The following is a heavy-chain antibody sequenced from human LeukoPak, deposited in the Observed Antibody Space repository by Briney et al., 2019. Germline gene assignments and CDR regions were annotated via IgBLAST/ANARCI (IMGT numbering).Heavy chain of an antibody. Sequence: TGGSLRLSCAASGFTFSSYGMHWVRQAPGKGLEWVAVISYDGSNKYYADSVKGRFTISRDNSKNTLYLQMNSLRAEDTAVYYCAKMYDILTGGFDYWGQGTLVTVSS. CDR1: GFTFSSYG. J-gene: IGHJ4*02. CDR2: ISYDGSNK. V-gene: IGHV3-30*18. CDR3: AKMYDILTGGFDY. D-gene: IGHD3-9*01.